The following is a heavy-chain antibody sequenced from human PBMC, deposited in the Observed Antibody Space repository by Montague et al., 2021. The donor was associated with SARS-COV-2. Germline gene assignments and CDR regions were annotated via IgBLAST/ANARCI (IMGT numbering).Heavy chain of an antibody. J-gene: IGHJ3*02. CDR1: DGSFSGYY. CDR3: ARGSKKISKRWLQFDDAFDI. V-gene: IGHV4-34*01. Sequence: SQSLSLTCAVYDGSFSGYYWSWIRQPPGKGLEWIGEINHSGSTNYNPSLKSRVTISVDTSKNQFSLKLSSVTAADTAVYYCARGSKKISKRWLQFDDAFDIWGQGTMVTVSS. CDR2: INHSGST. D-gene: IGHD5-24*01.